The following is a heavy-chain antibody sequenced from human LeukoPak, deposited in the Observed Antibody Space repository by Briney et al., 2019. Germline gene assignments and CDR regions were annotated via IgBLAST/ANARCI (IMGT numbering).Heavy chain of an antibody. Sequence: VASVKVSCKASGYTFTSYAMNWVRQAPGQGLEWMGWINTNTGNPTYAQGFTGRFVFSLDTSVSTAYLQISSLKAEDTAVYYCATTNSSGWYGGAFDIWGQGTMVTVSS. CDR1: GYTFTSYA. CDR2: INTNTGNP. CDR3: ATTNSSGWYGGAFDI. J-gene: IGHJ3*02. V-gene: IGHV7-4-1*02. D-gene: IGHD6-19*01.